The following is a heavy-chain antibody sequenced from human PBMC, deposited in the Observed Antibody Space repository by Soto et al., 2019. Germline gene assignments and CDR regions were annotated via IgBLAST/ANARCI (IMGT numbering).Heavy chain of an antibody. Sequence: GASVKVSCKASGYALIRYCINWGRQAPGQRLEWMGWISAYNGNTNYAQKVQGRVNMTTDTSTSTAYMELRSLRFDDTAVYYCARSPFAYGGNYIGHGMDVWGQGTTVTVSS. D-gene: IGHD3-16*01. CDR2: ISAYNGNT. CDR3: ARSPFAYGGNYIGHGMDV. V-gene: IGHV1-18*01. J-gene: IGHJ6*02. CDR1: GYALIRYC.